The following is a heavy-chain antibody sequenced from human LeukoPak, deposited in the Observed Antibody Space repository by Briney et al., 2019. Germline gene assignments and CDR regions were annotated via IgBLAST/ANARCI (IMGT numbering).Heavy chain of an antibody. J-gene: IGHJ6*03. CDR3: ARVSSLEKYYDFWSGYYYYYMDV. Sequence: PGGSLRLSCAASGFTFSSYWMSWVRQAPGKRLEWVANIKQDGSEKYYVDSVKGRFTISRDNAKNSLYLQMNSLRAEDTAVYYCARVSSLEKYYDFWSGYYYYYMDVWGKGTTVTVSS. CDR2: IKQDGSEK. D-gene: IGHD3-3*01. V-gene: IGHV3-7*01. CDR1: GFTFSSYW.